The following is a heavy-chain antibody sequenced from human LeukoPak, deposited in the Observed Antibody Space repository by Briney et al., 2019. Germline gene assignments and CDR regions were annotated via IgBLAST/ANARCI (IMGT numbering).Heavy chain of an antibody. CDR3: ARIPAKCITMIVYWYFDL. CDR1: GFTVSSNY. Sequence: PGGSLRLSCAASGFTVSSNYMSWVRQAPGKGLEWVSVIYSGGSTYYADSVKGRFTISRDNSKNTLYLQMNSLRAEDTAVYYCARIPAKCITMIVYWYFDLWGRGTLVTVSS. V-gene: IGHV3-66*01. CDR2: IYSGGST. J-gene: IGHJ2*01. D-gene: IGHD3-22*01.